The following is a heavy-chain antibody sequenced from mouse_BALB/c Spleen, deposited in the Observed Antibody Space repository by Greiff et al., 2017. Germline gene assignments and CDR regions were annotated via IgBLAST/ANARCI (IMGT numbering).Heavy chain of an antibody. CDR2: IRSKSNNYAT. CDR1: GFTFNTYA. J-gene: IGHJ4*01. V-gene: IGHV10-3*03. CDR3: VREGPYYYAMDY. Sequence: EVMLVESGGGLVQPKGSLKLSCAASGFTFNTYAMHWVCQAPGKGLEWVARIRSKSNNYATYYADSVKDRFTISRDDSQSMLYLQMNNLKTEDTAMYYCVREGPYYYAMDYWGQGTSVTVSS.